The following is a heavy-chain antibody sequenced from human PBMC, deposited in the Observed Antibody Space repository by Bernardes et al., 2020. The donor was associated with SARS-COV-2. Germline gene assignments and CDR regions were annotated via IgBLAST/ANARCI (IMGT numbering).Heavy chain of an antibody. Sequence: WGSLRPSCAASGFTFSSYGMHWVRQAPGKGLEWVAVIWYDGSNKYYADSVKGRFTISRDNSKNTLYLQMNSLRAEDTAVYYCARSGRRYSSGWEDPTSEYGMDVWGQGTTVTVSS. CDR3: ARSGRRYSSGWEDPTSEYGMDV. CDR1: GFTFSSYG. V-gene: IGHV3-33*01. D-gene: IGHD6-19*01. J-gene: IGHJ6*02. CDR2: IWYDGSNK.